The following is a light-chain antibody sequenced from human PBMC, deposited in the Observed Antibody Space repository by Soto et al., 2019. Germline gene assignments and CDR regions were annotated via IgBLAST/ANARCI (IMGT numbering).Light chain of an antibody. CDR1: RSVSNNY. CDR2: GAS. CDR3: QQYGSSGT. J-gene: IGKJ1*01. Sequence: EIVFTQSPGTLSLSTGERATLSCRASRSVSNNYLAWYQQKPGQAPRLLIYGASNRATGIPDRFSGSGSGTDFTLTISRLEPEDFAVYYCQQYGSSGTFGQGTKVDIK. V-gene: IGKV3-20*01.